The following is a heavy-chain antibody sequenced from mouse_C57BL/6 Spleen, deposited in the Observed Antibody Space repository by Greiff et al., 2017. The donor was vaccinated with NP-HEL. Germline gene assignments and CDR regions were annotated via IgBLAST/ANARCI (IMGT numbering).Heavy chain of an antibody. CDR2: ISDGGSYT. V-gene: IGHV5-4*01. CDR1: GFTFSSYA. J-gene: IGHJ3*01. Sequence: EVKLMESGGGLVKPGGSLKLSCAASGFTFSSYAMSWVRQTPEKRLEWVATISDGGSYTYYPDNVKGRFTISRDNAKNNLYLQMSHLKSEDTAMYYCARDLDGYEEAWFAYWGQGTLVTVSA. CDR3: ARDLDGYEEAWFAY. D-gene: IGHD2-2*01.